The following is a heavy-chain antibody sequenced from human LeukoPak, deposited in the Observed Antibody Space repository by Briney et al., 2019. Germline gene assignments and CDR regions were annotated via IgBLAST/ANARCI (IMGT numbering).Heavy chain of an antibody. Sequence: ASVKVSCKASGGTFSSYAISWVRQAPGQGLEWMGGIIPIFGTANYAQKFQGRVTITADKSTSTAYMELSSLRSEDTAVYYCARSPVVPAADLYYYYGMDVWGQGTTVTVSS. CDR1: GGTFSSYA. J-gene: IGHJ6*02. CDR3: ARSPVVPAADLYYYYGMDV. D-gene: IGHD2-2*01. CDR2: IIPIFGTA. V-gene: IGHV1-69*06.